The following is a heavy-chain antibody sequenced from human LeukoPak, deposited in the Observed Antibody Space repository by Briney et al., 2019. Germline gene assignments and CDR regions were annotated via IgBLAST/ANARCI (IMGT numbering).Heavy chain of an antibody. D-gene: IGHD3-22*01. Sequence: GGSLRLSCAASGFTLTTNGMNWVRQAPGKGLEWVAAIWWGGSKKFYADSVKGRFIISRDISKNTLYLEMSSLRAEDTAVYYCERDNDTIGQYSRRTYWGQGTLVTVSS. CDR1: GFTLTTNG. V-gene: IGHV3-33*01. CDR3: ERDNDTIGQYSRRTY. J-gene: IGHJ4*02. CDR2: IWWGGSKK.